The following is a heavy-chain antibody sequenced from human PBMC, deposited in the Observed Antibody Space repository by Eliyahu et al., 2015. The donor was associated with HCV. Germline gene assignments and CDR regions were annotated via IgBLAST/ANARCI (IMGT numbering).Heavy chain of an antibody. D-gene: IGHD2-8*01. Sequence: QVQLVQSGAEVKKPGASVKVSCKASGYTFTGYYMHWVRQAPGQGLEWMGWINPNSGGTNYAQKFQGRVTMTRDTSISTAYMELSRLRSDDTAVYYCARAPNLIKWSAAFDIWGQGTMVTVSS. J-gene: IGHJ3*02. CDR1: GYTFTGYY. CDR2: INPNSGGT. CDR3: ARAPNLIKWSAAFDI. V-gene: IGHV1-2*02.